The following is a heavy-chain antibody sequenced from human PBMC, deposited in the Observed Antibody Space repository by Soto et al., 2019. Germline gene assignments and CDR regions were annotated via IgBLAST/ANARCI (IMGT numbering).Heavy chain of an antibody. J-gene: IGHJ6*02. CDR3: AREHTAMQLRYYYYGMDV. Sequence: GGSLRLSCAASGFTFDDYGMSWVRQAPGKGLEWVSGINWNGGSTGYADSVKGRFTISRDNAKNSLYLQMNSLRAEDTALYYCAREHTAMQLRYYYYGMDVWGQGTTVTVSS. D-gene: IGHD5-18*01. V-gene: IGHV3-20*04. CDR2: INWNGGST. CDR1: GFTFDDYG.